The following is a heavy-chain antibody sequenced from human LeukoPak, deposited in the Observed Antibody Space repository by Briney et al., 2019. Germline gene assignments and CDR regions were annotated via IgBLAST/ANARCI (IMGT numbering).Heavy chain of an antibody. CDR1: GFTVSSNY. D-gene: IGHD5-18*01. J-gene: IGHJ6*02. CDR3: ARDRGYSYGYGYYYYGMDV. CDR2: IYSGGST. V-gene: IGHV3-53*01. Sequence: GGSLRLSCAASGFTVSSNYMSWVRQAPGKGLEWVSVIYSGGSTYYADSVKGRFTISRDNSKNTLYLQMNSLRAEDTDVYYCARDRGYSYGYGYYYYGMDVWGQGTTVTVSS.